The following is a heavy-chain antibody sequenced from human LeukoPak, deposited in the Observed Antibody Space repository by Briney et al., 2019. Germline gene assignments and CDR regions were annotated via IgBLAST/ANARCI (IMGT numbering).Heavy chain of an antibody. Sequence: ASVKVSCKASGYTFTGYYMHWVRQAPGQGLEWMGWMNTNTGNPTYAQGFTGRFVFSLDTSVSTAYLQISSLKTEDTAVYYCAVLSYDSSGYCYPFDYWGQGTLVTVSS. CDR1: GYTFTGYY. CDR2: MNTNTGNP. CDR3: AVLSYDSSGYCYPFDY. V-gene: IGHV7-4-1*02. D-gene: IGHD3-22*01. J-gene: IGHJ4*02.